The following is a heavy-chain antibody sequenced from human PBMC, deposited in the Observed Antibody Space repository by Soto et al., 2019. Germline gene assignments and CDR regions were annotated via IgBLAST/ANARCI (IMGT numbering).Heavy chain of an antibody. CDR2: IYYSGST. Sequence: SLTCPVSGGCIVSRTYYWCWIRQPPGKGLEWIGYIYYSGSTNYNPSLKSRVTISVDTSKNQFSLKLSSVTAADTAVYYCSRDMGCSSGYYCWFDPLVQGTLVTVS. D-gene: IGHD3-22*01. V-gene: IGHV4-61*01. J-gene: IGHJ5*02. CDR3: SRDMGCSSGYYCWFDP. CDR1: GGCIVSRTYY.